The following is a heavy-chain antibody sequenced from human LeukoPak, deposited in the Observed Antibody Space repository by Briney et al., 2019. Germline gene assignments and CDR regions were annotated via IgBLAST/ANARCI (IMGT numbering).Heavy chain of an antibody. CDR1: GGSLSSYF. D-gene: IGHD6-13*01. CDR3: ARQPSSWFTSFDS. Sequence: PSETLSLTCTVSGGSLSSYFWSWIRQPPGKGLEWIAYIYYSGSTNYNPSLKSRVTISVDTSKNQFSLKLGSVTAADTAVYYCARQPSSWFTSFDSWGQGTLVTVSS. J-gene: IGHJ4*02. V-gene: IGHV4-59*01. CDR2: IYYSGST.